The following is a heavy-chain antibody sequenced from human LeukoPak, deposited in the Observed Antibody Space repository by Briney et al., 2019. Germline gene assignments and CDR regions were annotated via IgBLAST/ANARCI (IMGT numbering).Heavy chain of an antibody. CDR1: GGSISSGDSY. V-gene: IGHV4-30-4*01. CDR3: ARGRLDIVATTPHFHY. D-gene: IGHD5-12*01. J-gene: IGHJ4*02. CDR2: IYYSGST. Sequence: PSETLSLTCTVSGGSISSGDSYWGWIRQPPGKGLEWIGYIYYSGSTYYNPSLKSRVTISVDTSKNQFSLKLSSVTAADTVVYYCARGRLDIVATTPHFHYCGQGTLVTVS.